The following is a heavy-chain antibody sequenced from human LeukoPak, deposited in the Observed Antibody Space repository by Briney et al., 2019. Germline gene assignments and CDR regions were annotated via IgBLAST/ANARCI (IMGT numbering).Heavy chain of an antibody. CDR3: ARNGAGAVAGTFDY. Sequence: SETLSLTCAVSGGSISSSNWWSWVRQPPGKGLEWIGEIYHSGSTIYNPSLKSRVTISVDKSKNQFSLKVRSVTAADTAVYYCARNGAGAVAGTFDYWGQGTLVTVSS. D-gene: IGHD6-19*01. CDR2: IYHSGST. J-gene: IGHJ4*02. CDR1: GGSISSSNW. V-gene: IGHV4-4*02.